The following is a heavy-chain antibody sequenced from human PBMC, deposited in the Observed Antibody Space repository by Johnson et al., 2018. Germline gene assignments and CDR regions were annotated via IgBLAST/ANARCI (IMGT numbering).Heavy chain of an antibody. V-gene: IGHV3-73*01. Sequence: VQLVESGGGLVQPGGSLKLSCAASGFTFSGSAMHWVRQASGKGLEWVGRIRSKANSYATAYAASVKGRFTISRDGSKNTAYLQMNSLKTEDTAVDYCTRQGAAADSYYCSAYVDVWGKGTTVTVSS. J-gene: IGHJ6*03. D-gene: IGHD6-13*01. CDR3: TRQGAAADSYYCSAYVDV. CDR1: GFTFSGSA. CDR2: IRSKANSYAT.